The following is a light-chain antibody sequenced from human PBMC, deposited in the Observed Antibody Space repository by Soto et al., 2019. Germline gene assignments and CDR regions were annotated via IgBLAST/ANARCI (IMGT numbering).Light chain of an antibody. CDR2: WAS. CDR3: QQYYSIPPT. CDR1: QSVFYRSNNMNY. V-gene: IGKV4-1*01. J-gene: IGKJ1*01. Sequence: DIVMTQSPDSLAVSLGERATINCRSSQSVFYRSNNMNYLAWYQQKAGQPPNLLIYWASTRESGVPDRFSGSGSGTDFTLTISSLQAEDVAVYYCQQYYSIPPTFGQGTKVDIK.